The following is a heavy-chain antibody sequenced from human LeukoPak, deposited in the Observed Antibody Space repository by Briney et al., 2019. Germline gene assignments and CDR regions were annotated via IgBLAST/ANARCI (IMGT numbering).Heavy chain of an antibody. J-gene: IGHJ4*02. CDR2: INSSGGST. Sequence: GASVKVSCKASGYTFTSYYMHWVRQAPGQGLEWMGIINSSGGSTTYAQKFQGRVTMTRDMSTSTVYMELSSLRSEDTAVYYCARHYYYDSSGCSFDYWGQGTLLTVAS. D-gene: IGHD3-22*01. CDR3: ARHYYYDSSGCSFDY. V-gene: IGHV1-46*01. CDR1: GYTFTSYY.